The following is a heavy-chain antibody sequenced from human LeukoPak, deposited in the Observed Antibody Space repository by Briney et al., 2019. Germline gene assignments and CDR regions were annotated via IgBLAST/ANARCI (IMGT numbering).Heavy chain of an antibody. V-gene: IGHV3-66*01. D-gene: IGHD2-15*01. CDR3: AKGLPSTYPYSGNMDV. Sequence: GGSLRLSCAASGFTVSSNYMNWVRQAPGKGLEWVSVIYTGGNTYYADFVKGRFTISRDSSKNTLYLQMNSLRAEDTAVYYCAKGLPSTYPYSGNMDVWGKGTTVTISS. CDR1: GFTVSSNY. CDR2: IYTGGNT. J-gene: IGHJ6*03.